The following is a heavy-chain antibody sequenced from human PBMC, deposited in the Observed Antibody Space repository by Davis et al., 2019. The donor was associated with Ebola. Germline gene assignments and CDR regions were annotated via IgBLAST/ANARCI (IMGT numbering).Heavy chain of an antibody. CDR2: VNPLGGA. V-gene: IGHV4-34*01. Sequence: PSETLSLTCAVRGGSLSGYYWAWIRQLPGKGLEWIGEVNPLGGANYKSSLESRLTVSMDTSKNEFSLRLTSVTAADTAMYYCSERGSSVWGQGTLVTVSS. CDR3: SERGSSV. J-gene: IGHJ4*02. CDR1: GGSLSGYY. D-gene: IGHD3-10*01.